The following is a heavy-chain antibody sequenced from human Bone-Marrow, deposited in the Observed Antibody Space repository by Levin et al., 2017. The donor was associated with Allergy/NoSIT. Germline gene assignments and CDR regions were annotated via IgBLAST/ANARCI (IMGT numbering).Heavy chain of an antibody. D-gene: IGHD6-19*01. J-gene: IGHJ4*02. CDR2: IDPSDSQT. CDR1: GFFFSIYW. V-gene: IGHV5-10-1*01. CDR3: ARGSSGWYLEH. Sequence: GESLKISCKGSGFFFSIYWISWVRQMPGKGLEWMGRIDPSDSQTNYSPSSQGHVTISADKSISTAYLQWSSLKASDTAIYYCARGSSGWYLEHWGEGSLVAVS.